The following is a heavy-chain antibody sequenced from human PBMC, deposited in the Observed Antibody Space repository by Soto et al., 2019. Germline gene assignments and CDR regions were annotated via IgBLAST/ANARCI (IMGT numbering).Heavy chain of an antibody. CDR3: ARDSRITMIVVVISAFDI. V-gene: IGHV1-18*01. CDR2: ISAYNGNT. D-gene: IGHD3-22*01. J-gene: IGHJ3*02. CDR1: GYTFTSYG. Sequence: ASVKVSCKASGYTFTSYGISWVRQAPGQGLEWMGWISAYNGNTNYAQKLQGRVTMTTDTSTSTAYMELRSLRSDDTAVYYCARDSRITMIVVVISAFDIWGQGTMVTV.